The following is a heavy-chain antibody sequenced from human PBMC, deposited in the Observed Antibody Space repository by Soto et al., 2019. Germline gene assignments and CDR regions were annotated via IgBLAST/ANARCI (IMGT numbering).Heavy chain of an antibody. CDR3: ARDTVVTPTSRSSFDP. CDR1: GGSITSYY. J-gene: IGHJ5*02. V-gene: IGHV4-59*01. Sequence: SETLSLTCTVSGGSITSYYWSWIRQPPGKGLEWIGYISYSGSTSYNPSLKSRVTISRDTSSNQFSLNLTSVTAADTAFYFCARDTVVTPTSRSSFDPWGQGTLVTVSS. CDR2: ISYSGST. D-gene: IGHD2-15*01.